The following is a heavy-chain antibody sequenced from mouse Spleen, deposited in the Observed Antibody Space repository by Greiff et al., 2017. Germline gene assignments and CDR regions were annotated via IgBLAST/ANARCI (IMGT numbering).Heavy chain of an antibody. V-gene: IGHV6-6*01. CDR1: GFSFSDAW. J-gene: IGHJ1*01. Sequence: EVKLMESGGGLVQPGGTMTISCAASGFSFSDAWMDWVRQSPEKGLEWVAEIRNKANNHETYYAVSVKGRFTISREDSKISVYLQINSLRAEDTCIYYCVVEGVRHWYFDVWGAGTTVTVSS. CDR3: VVEGVRHWYFDV. CDR2: IRNKANNHET. D-gene: IGHD2-14*01.